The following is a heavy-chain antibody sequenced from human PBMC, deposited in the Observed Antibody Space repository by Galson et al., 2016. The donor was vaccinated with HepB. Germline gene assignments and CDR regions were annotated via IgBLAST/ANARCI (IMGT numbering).Heavy chain of an antibody. V-gene: IGHV4-39*07. CDR1: GGSIGAPDYY. J-gene: IGHJ6*02. CDR2: IYYTGTP. CDR3: TKDPYYYGSGYGLDV. Sequence: SETLSLTCTVSGGSIGAPDYYWGWIRQSPQRGLEWIGNIYYTGTPYYNPSPKNRVTISMDTSTNQFFLKLTSATAADTAIYYCTKDPYYYGSGYGLDVWGQGTTVTVSS. D-gene: IGHD3-10*01.